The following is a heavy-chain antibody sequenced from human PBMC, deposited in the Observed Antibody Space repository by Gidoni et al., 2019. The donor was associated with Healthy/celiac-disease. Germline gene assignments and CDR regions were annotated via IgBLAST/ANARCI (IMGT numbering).Heavy chain of an antibody. CDR3: ARDRGIAAAGTGLDY. CDR1: GLPFSSSS. D-gene: IGHD6-13*01. J-gene: IGHJ4*02. Sequence: EVQLVESGGGLVRPGGSLRLSCAASGLPFSSSSMNWVSQAPGKGLECVSSISISSSYIYYADSVKCGFTISRDNAKNSLYLQMNSLRAEDTAVYYCARDRGIAAAGTGLDYWGQGTLVTVSS. V-gene: IGHV3-21*01. CDR2: ISISSSYI.